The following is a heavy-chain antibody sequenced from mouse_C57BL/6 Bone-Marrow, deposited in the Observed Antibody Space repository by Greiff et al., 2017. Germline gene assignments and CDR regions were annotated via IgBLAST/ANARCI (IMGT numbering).Heavy chain of an antibody. CDR3: ASAYPLAY. J-gene: IGHJ3*01. CDR1: GVDFSSYW. CDR2: IKPDSSTI. D-gene: IGHD2-10*01. Sequence: AASGVDFSSYWMSWVRRAPVQGLEWLVEIKPDSSTINYAPSLKDKFIISRYNAKNTLYLQMSKVRADDTAIYYCASAYPLAYWGQGTLVTVSA. V-gene: IGHV4-1*01.